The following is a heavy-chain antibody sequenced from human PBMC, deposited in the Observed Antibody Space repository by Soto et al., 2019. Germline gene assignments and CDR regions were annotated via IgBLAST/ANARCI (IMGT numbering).Heavy chain of an antibody. Sequence: QLQLQESGPGLVKPSETLSLTCTVSGGSISSSSYYWGWIRQPPGKGLEWIGSIYYSGSTYYNPSLKSRVTRSVATSKNQFSQKLSSVTAADTAVYYCARPGYCSSTNCYEGDAFDIWGQGTMVTVSS. D-gene: IGHD2-2*01. V-gene: IGHV4-39*01. CDR1: GGSISSSSYY. CDR2: IYYSGST. J-gene: IGHJ3*02. CDR3: ARPGYCSSTNCYEGDAFDI.